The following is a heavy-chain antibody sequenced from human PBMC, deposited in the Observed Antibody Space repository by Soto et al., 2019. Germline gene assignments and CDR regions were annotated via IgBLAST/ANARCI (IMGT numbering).Heavy chain of an antibody. Sequence: QVQLVESGGGVVQPGRSLRLSCAASGFTFSSYAMHWVRQAPGKGLEWVAVISYDGSNKYYADSVKGRFTISRDNSKNTLYLQMNSLRAEDTAVYYCARDPRSITGTTGFDYWGQGTLVSVSS. D-gene: IGHD1-7*01. CDR2: ISYDGSNK. CDR1: GFTFSSYA. V-gene: IGHV3-30-3*01. J-gene: IGHJ4*02. CDR3: ARDPRSITGTTGFDY.